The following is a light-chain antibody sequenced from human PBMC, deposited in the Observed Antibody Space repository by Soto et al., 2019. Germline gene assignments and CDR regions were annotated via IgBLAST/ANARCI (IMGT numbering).Light chain of an antibody. J-gene: IGLJ1*01. CDR3: QSYDSSLSGYV. CDR1: SHDIGAGYA. CDR2: GNS. Sequence: QFVLTQPPSVSGAPGQRVTISCTGSSHDIGAGYAVDWYQQLPGTAPKLLIYGNSNRPSGVPDRFSGSKSGTSACLAITGLQAEDEADYYCQSYDSSLSGYVFGTGTKLTAL. V-gene: IGLV1-40*01.